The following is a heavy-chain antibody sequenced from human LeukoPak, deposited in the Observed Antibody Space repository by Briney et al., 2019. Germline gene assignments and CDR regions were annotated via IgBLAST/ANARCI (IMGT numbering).Heavy chain of an antibody. J-gene: IGHJ4*02. D-gene: IGHD6-19*01. CDR2: MSGSGGST. Sequence: GGSLRLSCAASGFTFNSCAMNWVRQAPGRGLEWVSVMSGSGGSTYYADSVKGWFTVSRDNSKNTLYLQINSLRGEDTAVYYCAKGKYSSGGVPDYWGQGTLVTVSS. CDR1: GFTFNSCA. V-gene: IGHV3-23*01. CDR3: AKGKYSSGGVPDY.